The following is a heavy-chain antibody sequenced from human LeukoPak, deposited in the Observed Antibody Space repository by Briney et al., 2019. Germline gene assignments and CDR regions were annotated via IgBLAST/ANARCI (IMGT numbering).Heavy chain of an antibody. CDR3: AASITMFDY. Sequence: GGSLRLSCAASGFTFSRYWMSWVRQAPGKGLEWVANIKEDGSVKYYVESVKGRFTISRDNAKNSLYLQMNSLRAEDTAVYYRAASITMFDYWGQGTLVTVSS. CDR2: IKEDGSVK. V-gene: IGHV3-7*02. D-gene: IGHD3-10*01. J-gene: IGHJ4*02. CDR1: GFTFSRYW.